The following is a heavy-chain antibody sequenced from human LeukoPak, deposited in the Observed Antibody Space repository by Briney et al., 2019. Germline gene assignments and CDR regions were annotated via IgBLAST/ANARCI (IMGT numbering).Heavy chain of an antibody. J-gene: IGHJ4*02. D-gene: IGHD2-2*01. CDR2: IYPGDSDT. Sequence: GESLQISCRGSGYSFTTYWIGWVRQMPGKGLEWVGIIYPGDSDTRYSPSFQGQVTTSADKSINTAYLQWSSLKASDTAMYYCARRQGCSSTSCPPDYWGQGTLVTVSS. CDR3: ARRQGCSSTSCPPDY. V-gene: IGHV5-51*01. CDR1: GYSFTTYW.